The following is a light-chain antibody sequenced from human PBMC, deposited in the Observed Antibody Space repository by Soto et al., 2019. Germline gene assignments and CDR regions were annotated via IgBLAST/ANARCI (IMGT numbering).Light chain of an antibody. CDR2: KVS. Sequence: DVVMTQSPLSLPVTLGQPASISCSSSQSLVHSDGNTYLSWFQQRPGQSPRRLIYKVSNRDSGVPDRFSGSGSGTDFTLKISRVEAEDVGVYYCMQATHCPWTFGQGTKVEI. V-gene: IGKV2-30*02. CDR3: MQATHCPWT. J-gene: IGKJ1*01. CDR1: QSLVHSDGNTY.